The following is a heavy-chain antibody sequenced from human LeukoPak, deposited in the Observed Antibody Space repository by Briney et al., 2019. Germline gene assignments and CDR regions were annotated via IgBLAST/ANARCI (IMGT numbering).Heavy chain of an antibody. CDR2: ITYDGAFDGGKA. D-gene: IGHD3-10*01. J-gene: IGHJ4*02. CDR3: FREGGD. V-gene: IGHV3-30-3*01. CDR1: GLSLSDYP. Sequence: PGGSLRLSCAASGLSLSDYPMHWVRQAPGKGLEWVTLITYDGAFDGGKAYYADSVKGRFTISRDNAKNTLYLQMNSLRVEDTAIYYCFREGGDWGQGTLVTVSS.